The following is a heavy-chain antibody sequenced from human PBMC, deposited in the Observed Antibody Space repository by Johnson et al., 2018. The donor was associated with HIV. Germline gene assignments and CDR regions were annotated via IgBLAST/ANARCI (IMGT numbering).Heavy chain of an antibody. Sequence: VQLVESGGGLVQPGRSLRLSCAASGFTFDDYAMHWVRQAPGKGLEWVSAIGTAGDTYYPGSVKGRFTISRENAKNSLYLQMNSLRAEDTAVYYCARDHNDGFGYLGALDIWGQGTMVTVSS. V-gene: IGHV3-13*01. CDR3: ARDHNDGFGYLGALDI. J-gene: IGHJ3*02. D-gene: IGHD3-22*01. CDR2: IGTAGDT. CDR1: GFTFDDYA.